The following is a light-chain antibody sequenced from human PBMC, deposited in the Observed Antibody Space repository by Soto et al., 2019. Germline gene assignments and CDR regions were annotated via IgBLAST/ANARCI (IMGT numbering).Light chain of an antibody. V-gene: IGKV1-5*01. CDR1: QSISSW. CDR3: QQYNIYPWT. CDR2: AAS. J-gene: IGKJ1*01. Sequence: DIQMTQSPSTLSASVGDRVTITCRASQSISSWLAWYQQKPGKAPKLLIYAASTLQSGVPSRFSGSGSGTDFTLTISSLQPDDFATYYCQQYNIYPWTFGPGTKVDIK.